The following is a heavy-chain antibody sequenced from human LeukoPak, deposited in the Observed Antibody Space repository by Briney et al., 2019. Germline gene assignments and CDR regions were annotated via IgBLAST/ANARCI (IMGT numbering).Heavy chain of an antibody. CDR2: NSSHNGYT. J-gene: IGHJ5*02. D-gene: IGHD6-19*01. V-gene: IGHV1-18*01. CDR1: GYTYISYG. Sequence: ASVKVSCKASGYTYISYGISWVRQAPGQGLEWMGWNSSHNGYTKYAQKFQGGVAMATDTSMSTAYMELGSLRSDDTAVYYCARRRAVAGVNWFDPWGQGTLVTVSS. CDR3: ARRRAVAGVNWFDP.